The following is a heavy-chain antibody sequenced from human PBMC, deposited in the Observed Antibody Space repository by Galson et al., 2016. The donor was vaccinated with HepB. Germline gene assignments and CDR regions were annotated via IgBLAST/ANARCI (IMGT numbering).Heavy chain of an antibody. CDR1: EYSLSNLF. CDR2: SDPETGKV. V-gene: IGHV1-24*01. Sequence: SCKVSEYSLSNLFMHWVRQPLGKGLQWMGGSDPETGKVIYAEEFKGRVTMTEDTSTDTASMELTDLTSEDTAIYFCTTDRRSGYDYADFWGQGTLVTVSA. J-gene: IGHJ4*02. D-gene: IGHD5-12*01. CDR3: TTDRRSGYDYADF.